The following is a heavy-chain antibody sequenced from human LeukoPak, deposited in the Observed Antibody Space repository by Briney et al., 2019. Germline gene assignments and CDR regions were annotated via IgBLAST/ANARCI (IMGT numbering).Heavy chain of an antibody. CDR3: AKDHRAVAGTVGAFDI. Sequence: GGSLRLSCAASGFTFSSYAMSWVRQAPGKGLEWVSAISGSGGSTYYADSVKGRFTISRDNSKSTLYLQMNSLRAEDTAVYYCAKDHRAVAGTVGAFDIWGQGTMVTVSS. D-gene: IGHD6-19*01. V-gene: IGHV3-23*01. J-gene: IGHJ3*02. CDR1: GFTFSSYA. CDR2: ISGSGGST.